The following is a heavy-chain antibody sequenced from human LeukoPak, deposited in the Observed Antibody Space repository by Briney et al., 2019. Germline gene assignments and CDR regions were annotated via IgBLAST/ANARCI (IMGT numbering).Heavy chain of an antibody. CDR3: AREDLWFGETPFDY. J-gene: IGHJ4*02. CDR2: IKQDGSEK. Sequence: GGSLRLSCAASGFTFSSYWMSWVRQAPGKGLEWVADIKQDGSEKYYVDSVKGRFTISRDNAKNSLYLQMNSLRAEDTAVYYCAREDLWFGETPFDYWGQGTLVTVSS. D-gene: IGHD3-10*01. CDR1: GFTFSSYW. V-gene: IGHV3-7*01.